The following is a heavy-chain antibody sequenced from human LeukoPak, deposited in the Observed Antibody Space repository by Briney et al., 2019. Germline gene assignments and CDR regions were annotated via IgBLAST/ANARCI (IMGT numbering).Heavy chain of an antibody. Sequence: GGSLRLSCEASGFTFSTYSMNWVRQAPGKGLEWVSSISSSSSYIYYADSVKGRFTISRDNAKNSLYLQMNSLRAEDTAVYYCASGTGVAGIRDYWGQGTLVTVSS. CDR3: ASGTGVAGIRDY. D-gene: IGHD6-19*01. J-gene: IGHJ4*02. CDR2: ISSSSSYI. CDR1: GFTFSTYS. V-gene: IGHV3-21*01.